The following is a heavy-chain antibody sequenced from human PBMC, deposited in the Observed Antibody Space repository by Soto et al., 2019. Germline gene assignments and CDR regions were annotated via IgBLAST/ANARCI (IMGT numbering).Heavy chain of an antibody. D-gene: IGHD3-16*01. J-gene: IGHJ6*02. Sequence: PXESLKISFTGAGYDFSTYWIGWVRQIPGKGLEWMGIIHPRDSDARYSPSFHGQVTISVDKSINTAYLQWSSLKASDTAIFYCARYMKAVPGSSKCFYYAMDVWGQGTTVTVSS. CDR1: GYDFSTYW. CDR3: ARYMKAVPGSSKCFYYAMDV. V-gene: IGHV5-51*01. CDR2: IHPRDSDA.